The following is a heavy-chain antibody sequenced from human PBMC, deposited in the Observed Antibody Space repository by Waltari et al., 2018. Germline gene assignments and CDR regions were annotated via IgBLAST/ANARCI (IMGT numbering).Heavy chain of an antibody. V-gene: IGHV4-38-2*01. CDR3: ARHASPSIFAEWDYFDY. Sequence: PGLVKPSETLSLTCAVSGYSISSGYYWGWIRQPPGKGLEWIGSIYHSGSTYYNPSLKSRVTISVDTSKNQFSLKLSSVTAADTAVYYCARHASPSIFAEWDYFDYWGQGTLVTVSS. CDR1: GYSISSGYY. J-gene: IGHJ4*02. CDR2: IYHSGST. D-gene: IGHD3-3*01.